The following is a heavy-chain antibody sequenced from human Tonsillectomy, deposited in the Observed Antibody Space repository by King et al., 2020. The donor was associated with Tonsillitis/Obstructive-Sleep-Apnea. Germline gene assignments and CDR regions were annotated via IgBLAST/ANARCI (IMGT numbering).Heavy chain of an antibody. V-gene: IGHV3-49*04. J-gene: IGHJ4*02. Sequence: VQLVESGGGLVQPGRSLRLSCLASGFTFGDYPMSWVRQTPGKGLEWISFIRSKAYGGTTEYAASVKGRFTVSRDDSTSTAYLQRNSLKTEDTAVYYCARDWFSGWYGASGYWGQGTLVTVSS. CDR2: IRSKAYGGTT. CDR1: GFTFGDYP. CDR3: ARDWFSGWYGASGY. D-gene: IGHD6-19*01.